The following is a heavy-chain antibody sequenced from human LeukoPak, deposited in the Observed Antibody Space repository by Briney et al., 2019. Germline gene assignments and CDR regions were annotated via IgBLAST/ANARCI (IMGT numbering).Heavy chain of an antibody. CDR3: ARVTYSSSWYVLDY. CDR2: MYHSGST. CDR1: GYSISSGYY. Sequence: SETLSLTCTVSGYSISSGYYWGWIRQPPGKGLEWIGSMYHSGSTYYNPSLKSRVTISADTSKNQFSLKLSSVTAADTAMYYCARVTYSSSWYVLDYWGQGTLVTVSS. V-gene: IGHV4-38-2*02. D-gene: IGHD6-13*01. J-gene: IGHJ4*02.